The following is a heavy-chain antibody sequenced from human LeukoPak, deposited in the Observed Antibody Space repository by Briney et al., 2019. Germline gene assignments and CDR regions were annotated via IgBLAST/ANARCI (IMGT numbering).Heavy chain of an antibody. D-gene: IGHD3-10*01. CDR1: GYTFTSYG. CDR3: ARASDLWFGELSHAEYFQH. V-gene: IGHV1-18*04. CDR2: ISAYNGNT. Sequence: ASVKVSCKASGYTFTSYGISWVRQAPGQGVEWMGWISAYNGNTNYAQKLQGRVTMTTDTSTSTAYMELRSLRSDDTAVYYCARASDLWFGELSHAEYFQHWGQGTLVTVSS. J-gene: IGHJ1*01.